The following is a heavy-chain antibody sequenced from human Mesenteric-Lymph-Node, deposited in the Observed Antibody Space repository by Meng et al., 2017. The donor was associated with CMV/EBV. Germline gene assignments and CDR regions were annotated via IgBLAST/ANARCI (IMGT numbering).Heavy chain of an antibody. CDR2: IKQVGSEK. D-gene: IGHD2-2*01. J-gene: IGHJ6*02. Sequence: GGSLRLSCAASGFTFSSYWMSWVRQAPGKGLEWVANIKQVGSEKYYVDSVKGRFTISRDNAKNSLYLQMNSLRAEDTAVYYCARDGGHDDCSSTSCYYYYYGMDVWGQGTTVTVSS. CDR3: ARDGGHDDCSSTSCYYYYYGMDV. CDR1: GFTFSSYW. V-gene: IGHV3-7*01.